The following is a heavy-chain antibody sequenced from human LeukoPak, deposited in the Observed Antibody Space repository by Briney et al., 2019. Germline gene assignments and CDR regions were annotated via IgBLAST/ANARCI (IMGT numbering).Heavy chain of an antibody. J-gene: IGHJ4*02. CDR2: ISETI. D-gene: IGHD3-16*01. CDR1: GFVFSRDS. Sequence: GGSLRLSCIASGFVFSRDSMNWVRQAPGKGLEWVAHISETIYYADSVQGRFTISRDNAKNSLYLQMSNLRVDDTAMYYCVREVGRPKTFYFDSWGRGTPVTVSS. CDR3: VREVGRPKTFYFDS. V-gene: IGHV3-48*04.